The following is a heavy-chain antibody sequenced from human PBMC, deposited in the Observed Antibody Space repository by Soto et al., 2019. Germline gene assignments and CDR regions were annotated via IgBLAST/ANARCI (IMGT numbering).Heavy chain of an antibody. Sequence: QITLKESGPTVVKPTQTLTLTCTFSGFSLSTSGVGVGWIRQPPGKALEWLALIYWDDDKRYSPSLKSRPTITTETSNNQVVLIMTNMDPVATATYYGAHRQGGDTGLASDSWGQGTLVTVSS. V-gene: IGHV2-5*02. D-gene: IGHD5-18*01. J-gene: IGHJ4*02. CDR2: IYWDDDK. CDR1: GFSLSTSGVG. CDR3: AHRQGGDTGLASDS.